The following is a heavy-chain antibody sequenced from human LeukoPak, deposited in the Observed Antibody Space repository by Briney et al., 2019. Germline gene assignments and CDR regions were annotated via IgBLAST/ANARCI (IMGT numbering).Heavy chain of an antibody. CDR2: IYYSGSA. D-gene: IGHD5-12*01. Sequence: SQTLSLTCNVFNDSISSGDYYWSSIRQPPGKGLEWIGYIYYSGSAYYNPSLKSRLTISVDTAKNQFCLEVSSVTAADTAVYYCARVDDGGYGKFDPWGQGTLVTVSS. CDR1: NDSISSGDYY. J-gene: IGHJ5*02. CDR3: ARVDDGGYGKFDP. V-gene: IGHV4-30-4*08.